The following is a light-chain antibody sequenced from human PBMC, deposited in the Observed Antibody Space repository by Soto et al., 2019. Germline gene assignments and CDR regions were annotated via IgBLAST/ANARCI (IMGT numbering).Light chain of an antibody. Sequence: DIQMTPSPSSLSASVGDRVTITCRASQSISSYLNWYQQKPGKAPKLLIYAASSLQSGVPSRFSGSGSETDFTLPISTLQPEDFTTYYCHQSYCTLTFGPGTKVDIK. V-gene: IGKV1-39*01. CDR1: QSISSY. CDR3: HQSYCTLT. J-gene: IGKJ3*01. CDR2: AAS.